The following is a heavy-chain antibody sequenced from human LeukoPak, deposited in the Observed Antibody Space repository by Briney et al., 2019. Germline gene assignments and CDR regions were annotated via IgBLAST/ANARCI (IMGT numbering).Heavy chain of an antibody. Sequence: ASVKVSCKASGYTFTGYYMHWVRQAPGQGLEWMGWINPNSGDTNYAQKFQGRVTMTRDTSISTAYLELSRLRSDDTALYYCAREFVLVPAATYYYYYYMDVWGKGTTVTVSS. CDR1: GYTFTGYY. V-gene: IGHV1-2*02. J-gene: IGHJ6*03. D-gene: IGHD2-2*01. CDR3: AREFVLVPAATYYYYYYMDV. CDR2: INPNSGDT.